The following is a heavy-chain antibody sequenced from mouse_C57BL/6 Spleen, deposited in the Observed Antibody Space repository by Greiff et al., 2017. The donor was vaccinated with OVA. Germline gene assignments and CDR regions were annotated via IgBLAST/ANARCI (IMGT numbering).Heavy chain of an antibody. CDR3: ARMLTAQATWFAY. Sequence: EVQLQQSGPELVKPGASVKISCKASGYTFTDYYMNWVKQSHGKSLEWIGDINPNNGGTSYNQKFKGKATLTVDKSSSTAYMELRSLTSEDSAVYYCARMLTAQATWFAYWGQGTLVTVSA. CDR2: INPNNGGT. D-gene: IGHD3-2*02. J-gene: IGHJ3*01. V-gene: IGHV1-26*01. CDR1: GYTFTDYY.